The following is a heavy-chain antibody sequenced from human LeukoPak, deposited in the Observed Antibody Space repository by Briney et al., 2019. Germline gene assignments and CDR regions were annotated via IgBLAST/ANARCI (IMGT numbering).Heavy chain of an antibody. J-gene: IGHJ6*04. Sequence: SGVSLTCSSAASGFTFSSYTMSWLPQAPGMGLKWVTTLSCSAGNTYYTYSGKGLFTISKYNAKISLYLQMNSLKAKDTSFYYCAELGITMIGGVWGKGTTVTVSS. D-gene: IGHD3-10*02. V-gene: IGHV3-23*01. CDR2: LSCSAGNT. CDR1: GFTFSSYT. CDR3: AELGITMIGGV.